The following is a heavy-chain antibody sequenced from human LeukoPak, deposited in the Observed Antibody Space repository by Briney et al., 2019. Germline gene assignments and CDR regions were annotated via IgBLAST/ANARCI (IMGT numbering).Heavy chain of an antibody. D-gene: IGHD4-17*01. CDR2: ISSRSTYI. V-gene: IGHV3-21*04. Sequence: GGSLRLSCAASGFTFSSYSMNWVRQAPGKGLEWVSCISSRSTYIYYADSVKGRFTISRDNAKNSLYLQMNSLRAEDTALYHCARDSRYGDYDDYWGQGTLVTVSS. CDR1: GFTFSSYS. J-gene: IGHJ4*02. CDR3: ARDSRYGDYDDY.